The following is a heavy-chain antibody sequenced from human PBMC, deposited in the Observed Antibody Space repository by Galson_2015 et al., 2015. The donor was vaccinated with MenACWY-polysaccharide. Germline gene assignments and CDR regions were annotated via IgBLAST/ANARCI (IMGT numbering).Heavy chain of an antibody. CDR1: GFTFSSYA. D-gene: IGHD4-17*01. J-gene: IGHJ4*02. V-gene: IGHV3-23*01. Sequence: SLRLSCAASGFTFSSYAMSWVRQAPGKGLEWVSAISGSGGSTYYADSVKGRFTISRDNSKNTLYLQMNSQRAEDTAVYYCAKDLAGYGDPPNYFDYWGQGTLVTVSS. CDR2: ISGSGGST. CDR3: AKDLAGYGDPPNYFDY.